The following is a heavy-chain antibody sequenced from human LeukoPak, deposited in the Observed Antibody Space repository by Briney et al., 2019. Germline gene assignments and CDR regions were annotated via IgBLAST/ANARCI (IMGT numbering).Heavy chain of an antibody. V-gene: IGHV3-30*18. CDR3: AKGPPVYSSGRYWVEKEYFQH. Sequence: GGSLRLSCAASGFTFSSYGMHWVRQAPGKGLEWVAVISYDGSNKYYADSVQGRFTTSRDNSKNTLYLQMNSLRAEDTAVYYCAKGPPVYSSGRYWVEKEYFQHWGQGTLVTVSS. J-gene: IGHJ1*01. CDR2: ISYDGSNK. CDR1: GFTFSSYG. D-gene: IGHD6-19*01.